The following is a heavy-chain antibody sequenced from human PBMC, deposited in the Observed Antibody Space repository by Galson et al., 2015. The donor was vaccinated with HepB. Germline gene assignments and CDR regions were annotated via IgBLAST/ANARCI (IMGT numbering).Heavy chain of an antibody. CDR1: GFSFSNYG. V-gene: IGHV3-30*18. CDR2: ISYDGGSQ. CDR3: AKEVEFDFWSGYYGPVDS. D-gene: IGHD3-3*01. Sequence: SLRLSCAASGFSFSNYGMHWVRQAPGKGLEWVAVISYDGGSQYYADSVRGRCTISRDNLKNTLYLQMNSLRAEDTAVYYCAKEVEFDFWSGYYGPVDSWGQGSLVTVSS. J-gene: IGHJ4*02.